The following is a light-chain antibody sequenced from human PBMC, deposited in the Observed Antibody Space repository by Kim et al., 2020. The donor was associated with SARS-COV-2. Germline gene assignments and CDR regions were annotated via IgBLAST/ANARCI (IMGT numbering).Light chain of an antibody. CDR2: QDN. CDR3: QAWDSRSYVV. Sequence: SYELTQPPSVSVSPGQTASITCSGDKLGDKYAYWYQQKPGQSPVVVIYQDNKRPSGLPERFSGSNSGNTATLTISGTQAMDEADYYCQAWDSRSYVVFGGGTQLTVL. J-gene: IGLJ2*01. V-gene: IGLV3-1*01. CDR1: KLGDKY.